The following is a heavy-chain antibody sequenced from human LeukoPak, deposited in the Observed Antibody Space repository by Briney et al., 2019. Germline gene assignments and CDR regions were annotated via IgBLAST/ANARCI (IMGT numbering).Heavy chain of an antibody. V-gene: IGHV3-66*01. J-gene: IGHJ6*02. CDR3: ASRMVATILFDYYGMDV. Sequence: GSLRLSCSAPGFPVSSKYMSWVRQAPGEGLEWVSVIFSGGGTYYADSVKGRFTISRDNSKNTLYLRMSSLRAEDTAVYYCASRMVATILFDYYGMDVWGQGTTVAVSS. CDR1: GFPVSSKY. CDR2: IFSGGGT. D-gene: IGHD5-12*01.